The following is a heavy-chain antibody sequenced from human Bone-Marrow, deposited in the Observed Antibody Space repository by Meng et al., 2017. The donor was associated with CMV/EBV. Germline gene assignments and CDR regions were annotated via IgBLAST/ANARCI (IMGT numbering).Heavy chain of an antibody. D-gene: IGHD3-3*01. J-gene: IGHJ6*02. CDR1: GGSFSGNY. CDR2: INDNGST. V-gene: IGHV4-34*01. CDR3: ARGRGFFWSDGMDV. Sequence: SETLSLSCAVYGGSFSGNYWRCIRQSPGKGLEWIGKINDNGSTNYNPSLRGRVTMSVDTSKNQFSLKVRSVTAADTAVYYCARGRGFFWSDGMDVWGQGTTVTVSS.